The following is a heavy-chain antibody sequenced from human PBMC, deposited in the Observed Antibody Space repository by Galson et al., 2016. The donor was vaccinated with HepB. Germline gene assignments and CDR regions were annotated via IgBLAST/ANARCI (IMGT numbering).Heavy chain of an antibody. J-gene: IGHJ6*03. CDR3: ARDLVVTRNYYYYHYMDV. V-gene: IGHV3-23*01. Sequence: SLRLSCAASGFTFNTYAMTWVRQAPGKGLECVATISGNGIGTAYAGSVKGRFTISRDNSKNTVYLQMNSLRAEDTAVYYCARDLVVTRNYYYYHYMDVWGKGTTVTVSS. D-gene: IGHD3-22*01. CDR1: GFTFNTYA. CDR2: ISGNGIGT.